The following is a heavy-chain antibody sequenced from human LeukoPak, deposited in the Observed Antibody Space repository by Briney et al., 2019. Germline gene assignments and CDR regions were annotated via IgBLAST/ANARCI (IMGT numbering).Heavy chain of an antibody. CDR1: GGTFSNYA. V-gene: IGHV1-69*06. CDR2: IIPIFGTA. CDR3: ARVSADSSSWFRPFGY. D-gene: IGHD6-13*01. J-gene: IGHJ4*02. Sequence: ASVKVSCKASGGTFSNYAISWVRQAPGQGLEWMGGIIPIFGTANYAQKFQGRVTITADKSTSTAYMELSSLRSEDSAVYYCARVSADSSSWFRPFGYWGQGTLVTVSS.